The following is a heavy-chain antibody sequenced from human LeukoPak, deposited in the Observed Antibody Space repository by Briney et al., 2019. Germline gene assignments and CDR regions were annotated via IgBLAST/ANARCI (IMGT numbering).Heavy chain of an antibody. D-gene: IGHD6-19*01. CDR2: INEDGSRT. V-gene: IGHV3-74*01. CDR3: ARHKYTSAWYDYDY. J-gene: IGHJ4*02. CDR1: GFTFTSSA. Sequence: GGSLRLSCAASGFTFTSSAMNWVRQAPGKGLEWVSRINEDGSRTDYADFVKGRFTISRDNAKSSLYLLMNNLRAEDTAVFYCARHKYTSAWYDYDYWGQGTLVTVSS.